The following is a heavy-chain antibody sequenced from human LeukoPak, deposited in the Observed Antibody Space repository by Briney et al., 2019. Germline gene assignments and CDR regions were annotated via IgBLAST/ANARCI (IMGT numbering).Heavy chain of an antibody. Sequence: GGSLRLSCAASGFAFSRYGMHWVRQAPGKGLEWVAFTWYDGNSEYYVDSVKGRFTISRDNSKNTLYLQMNSLRPEDTAVYYCAKGGYYYDSSGYPPTDYWGQGTLVTVSS. CDR3: AKGGYYYDSSGYPPTDY. J-gene: IGHJ4*02. CDR2: TWYDGNSE. D-gene: IGHD3-22*01. V-gene: IGHV3-30*02. CDR1: GFAFSRYG.